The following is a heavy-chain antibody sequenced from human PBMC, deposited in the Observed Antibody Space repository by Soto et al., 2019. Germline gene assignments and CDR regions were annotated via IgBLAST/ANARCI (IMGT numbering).Heavy chain of an antibody. V-gene: IGHV3-23*01. CDR2: ISGSGGNT. CDR3: AKDRGGSGWSTLDH. D-gene: IGHD6-19*01. Sequence: EVQLLESGGSLVHPGGSLRLSCAVSGFSFSYFAMSWVRQAPGKGLEWVAAISGSGGNTYYADSVKGRFTISRDNSKNTLFLQMNSLRDEDTAVYYCAKDRGGSGWSTLDHWGQGTLVTVSS. J-gene: IGHJ4*02. CDR1: GFSFSYFA.